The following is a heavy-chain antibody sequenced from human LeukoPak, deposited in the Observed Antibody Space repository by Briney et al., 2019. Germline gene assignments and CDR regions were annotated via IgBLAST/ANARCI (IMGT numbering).Heavy chain of an antibody. CDR2: INPNSGGT. V-gene: IGHV1-2*02. Sequence: ASVKVSCKASGYTFTSYYMHWVRQAPGQGLEWMGWINPNSGGTNYAQKFQGRVTMTRDTSISTAYMELSGLRSDDTAVFYCARNTYYYDNSAGTFDFWGQGTLVTVSS. CDR1: GYTFTSYY. D-gene: IGHD3-22*01. CDR3: ARNTYYYDNSAGTFDF. J-gene: IGHJ4*02.